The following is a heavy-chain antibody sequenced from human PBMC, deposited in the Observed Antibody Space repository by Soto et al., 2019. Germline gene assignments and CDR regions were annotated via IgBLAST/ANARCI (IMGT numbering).Heavy chain of an antibody. D-gene: IGHD2-8*01. CDR1: GYSFTSYG. CDR3: ARQFGVNPHFDY. V-gene: IGHV1-18*01. J-gene: IGHJ4*02. CDR2: ISPYNGNT. Sequence: QVQLVQSGAEVKEPGASVKVSCMASGYSFTSYGLIWLRQAPGQRLEWMGWISPYNGNTNYAQKLQGRVTMTTDTSTNTAYMELRSLRSDDTAVYYCARQFGVNPHFDYWGQGTLFAVSS.